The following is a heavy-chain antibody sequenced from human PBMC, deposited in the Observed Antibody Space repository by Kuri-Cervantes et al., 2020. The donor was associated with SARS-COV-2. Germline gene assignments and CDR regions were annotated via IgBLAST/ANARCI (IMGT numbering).Heavy chain of an antibody. CDR1: GGSISSYY. D-gene: IGHD4-17*01. CDR2: IYPSGST. Sequence: SETLSLTCTVSGGSISSYYWSWIRQPAGKGLEWIGRIYPSGSTNYNPSLKSRVTMSVDTSKNQLSLKLSSVTAADTAVYYCARYDYGDYVDAFDIWGQGTMVIVSS. J-gene: IGHJ3*02. V-gene: IGHV4-4*07. CDR3: ARYDYGDYVDAFDI.